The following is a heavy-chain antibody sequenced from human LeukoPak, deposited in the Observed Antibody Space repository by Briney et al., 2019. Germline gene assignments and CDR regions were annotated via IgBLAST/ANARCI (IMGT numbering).Heavy chain of an antibody. CDR1: GFTFSGSA. J-gene: IGHJ4*02. D-gene: IGHD6-13*01. CDR3: VAAAGSFDY. CDR2: IRSKANSYAT. Sequence: PGGSLRLSCAASGFTFSGSAMHWVRQASGKGLEWVGRIRSKANSYATAYAASVKGRFTISRDDSKNTAYLQMNSLKTEDTAVYYCVAAAGSFDYWGQGTLVTVSS. V-gene: IGHV3-73*01.